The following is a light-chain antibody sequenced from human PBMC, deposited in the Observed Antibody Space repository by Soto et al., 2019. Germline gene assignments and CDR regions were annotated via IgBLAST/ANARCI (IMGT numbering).Light chain of an antibody. CDR3: CSYAGSSTWV. J-gene: IGLJ3*02. V-gene: IGLV2-23*02. Sequence: SALTQPASVSGSPEQSITISCTGTNSDVGSYHLVSWYQHHPGKAPKLMICEVSKRPSGVSNRFSGSKSGNTASLTISGLQAEDEADYYCCSYAGSSTWVFGGGTKLTVL. CDR1: NSDVGSYHL. CDR2: EVS.